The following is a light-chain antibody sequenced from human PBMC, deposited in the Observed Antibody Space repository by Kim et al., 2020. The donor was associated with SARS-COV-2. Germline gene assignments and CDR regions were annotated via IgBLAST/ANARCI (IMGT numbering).Light chain of an antibody. Sequence: DIVMTQSPDSLAVSLGERATINCKSSQSFLYSSNNKDWLGWYQQKPGQPPKLLIYWASTRESGVPDRFSGSGSGTDFTLTISSLQAEDVAIYYCQQYYSTPYTFGQGTKLEI. CDR3: QQYYSTPYT. CDR1: QSFLYSSNNKDW. J-gene: IGKJ2*01. CDR2: WAS. V-gene: IGKV4-1*01.